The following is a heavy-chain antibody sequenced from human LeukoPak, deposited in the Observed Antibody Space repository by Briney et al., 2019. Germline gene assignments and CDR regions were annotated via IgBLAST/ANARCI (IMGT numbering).Heavy chain of an antibody. V-gene: IGHV4-39*07. CDR3: ARDRYSGSGVFDY. D-gene: IGHD1-26*01. Sequence: SETLSLSCTVSDVSISSSSYYWGCIRQPPGKGLEWIRTIYYSGSTYYNPSLKSRLTISLDTSNNQFSLKLSSVTAADTAVYYCARDRYSGSGVFDYWGQGTLVTVSS. CDR1: DVSISSSSYY. J-gene: IGHJ4*02. CDR2: IYYSGST.